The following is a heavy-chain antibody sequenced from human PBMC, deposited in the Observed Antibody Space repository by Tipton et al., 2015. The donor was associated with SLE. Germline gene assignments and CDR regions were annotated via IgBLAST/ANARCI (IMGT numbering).Heavy chain of an antibody. CDR2: IYYSGST. V-gene: IGHV4-59*01. CDR1: GGSISSYY. J-gene: IGHJ3*02. Sequence: GLVKPSETLSLTCTVSGGSISSYYWSWIRQPPGKGLEWIGYIYYSGSTNYNPSLKSRVTISVDTSKNQFSLKLSSVTAADTAVYYCAREGWGWELLNPHDAFDIWGQGTMVTVSS. CDR3: AREGWGWELLNPHDAFDI. D-gene: IGHD1-26*01.